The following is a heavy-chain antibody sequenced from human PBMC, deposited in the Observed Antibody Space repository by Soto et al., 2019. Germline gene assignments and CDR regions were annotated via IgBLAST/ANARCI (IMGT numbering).Heavy chain of an antibody. Sequence: EVQLLESGGGLVQPGRSLRLSCAASGFTFSSYAMNWVRQAPGKGLEWVSAITGRGDSTYYADSVKGRFTISRDNSKNTLYMQMNSLRAEDTAVYYCAKVRPYYDNWGQGTLVTVSS. J-gene: IGHJ4*02. CDR1: GFTFSSYA. CDR3: AKVRPYYDN. V-gene: IGHV3-23*01. CDR2: ITGRGDST.